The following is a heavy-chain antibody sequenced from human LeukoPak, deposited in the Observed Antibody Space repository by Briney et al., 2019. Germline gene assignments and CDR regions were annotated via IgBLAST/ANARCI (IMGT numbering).Heavy chain of an antibody. CDR3: ARALASYYYDSSGYYDY. Sequence: ASVKVSCKASGYTFTSYAMHWVRQAPGQGLEWMGWINPNSGGTNYAQKFQGWVTMTRDTSISTAYMELSRLRSDDTAVYYCARALASYYYDSSGYYDYWGQGTLVTVSS. CDR1: GYTFTSYA. J-gene: IGHJ4*02. D-gene: IGHD3-22*01. V-gene: IGHV1-2*04. CDR2: INPNSGGT.